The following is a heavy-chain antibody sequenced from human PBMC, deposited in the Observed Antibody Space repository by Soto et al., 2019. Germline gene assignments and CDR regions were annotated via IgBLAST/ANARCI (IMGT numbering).Heavy chain of an antibody. CDR1: GFTFSSYG. D-gene: IGHD3-3*01. CDR3: AKGSPTLNYDECGAFDI. CDR2: MSYDGSNK. Sequence: QVQLVESGGGVVQPGRSLRLSCAASGFTFSSYGMHWVRQAPGKGLEWVAVMSYDGSNKYYADSVKGRFTISRDNSQNTLYRQVNSLNAEDTAVYYCAKGSPTLNYDECGAFDIWGQGTIVTVSS. V-gene: IGHV3-30*18. J-gene: IGHJ3*02.